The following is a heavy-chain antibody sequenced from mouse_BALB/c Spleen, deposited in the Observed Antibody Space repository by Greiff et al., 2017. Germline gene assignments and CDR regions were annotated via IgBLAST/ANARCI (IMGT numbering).Heavy chain of an antibody. D-gene: IGHD2-4*01. J-gene: IGHJ4*01. V-gene: IGHV1-18*01. CDR1: GYTFTDYN. Sequence: EVQLQQSGPELVKPGASVKIPCKASGYTFTDYNMDWVKQSHGKSLEWIGDINPNNGGTIYNQKFKGKATLTVDKSSSTAYMELRSLTSEDTAVYYCARYSPMITTRGRTNYAMDYWGQGTSVTVSS. CDR3: ARYSPMITTRGRTNYAMDY. CDR2: INPNNGGT.